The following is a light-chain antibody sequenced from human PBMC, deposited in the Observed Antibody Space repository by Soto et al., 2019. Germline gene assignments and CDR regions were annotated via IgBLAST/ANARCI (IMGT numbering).Light chain of an antibody. J-gene: IGKJ1*01. V-gene: IGKV3-20*01. Sequence: EIVLTQSPGTLSLSPGERATLSCRASQSVSSSYLAWYQQKPGQAPRLLIYGASSRATGIPDRFSGSGSGTDFTFTISRLEPEDFAVYYCQQYGSSPRLVTFGQGTKVEIK. CDR2: GAS. CDR1: QSVSSSY. CDR3: QQYGSSPRLVT.